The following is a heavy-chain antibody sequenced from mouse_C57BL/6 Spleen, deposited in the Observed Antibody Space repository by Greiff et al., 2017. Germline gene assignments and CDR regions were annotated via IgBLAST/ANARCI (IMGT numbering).Heavy chain of an antibody. CDR1: GYTFTDYN. D-gene: IGHD2-4*01. CDR3: ARKDYDYDEYFDV. V-gene: IGHV1-22*01. J-gene: IGHJ1*03. CDR2: INPNNGGT. Sequence: VQLQESGPELVKPGASVKMSCKASGYTFTDYNMHWVKQSPGKSLEWIGYINPNNGGTSYNQKFKGKATLTVNKSSSTAYMELRSLTSEDSAVYYCARKDYDYDEYFDVWGTGTTVTVSS.